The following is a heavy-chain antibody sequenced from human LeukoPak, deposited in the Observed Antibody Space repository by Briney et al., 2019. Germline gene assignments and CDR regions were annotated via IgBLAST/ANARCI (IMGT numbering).Heavy chain of an antibody. CDR1: GFTFSSYS. V-gene: IGHV3-21*01. J-gene: IGHJ6*04. D-gene: IGHD7-27*01. CDR3: ARDETGDGYYGMDV. CDR2: ISSSSSYI. Sequence: GGSLRLSCAASGFTFSSYSMNWVRQAPGKGLEWVSSISSSSSYIYYADSVKGRFTISRDNAKNSLYLQMNSLRAEDTAEYYCARDETGDGYYGMDVWGKGTTVTVSS.